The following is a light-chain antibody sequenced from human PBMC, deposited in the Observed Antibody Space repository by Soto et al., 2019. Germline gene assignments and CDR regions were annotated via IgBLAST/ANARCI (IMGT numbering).Light chain of an antibody. J-gene: IGLJ2*01. CDR2: EGS. CDR3: CSYAGSFVV. CDR1: SSDVGSYNL. Sequence: QSALTQPASVSGSPGQSITISCTGTSSDVGSYNLVSWYQQHPGKAPKLMIYEGSKRPSGVSNRFSGSKSGNTASLTISGLQAEDEADYYCCSYAGSFVVFGGRTQLTVL. V-gene: IGLV2-23*01.